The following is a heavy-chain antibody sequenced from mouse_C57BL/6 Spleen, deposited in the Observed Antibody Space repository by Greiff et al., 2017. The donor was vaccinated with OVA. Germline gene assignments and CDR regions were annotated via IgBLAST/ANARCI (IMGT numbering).Heavy chain of an antibody. CDR3: ASAITTVVDWYFDV. V-gene: IGHV3-6*01. CDR1: GYSITSGYY. D-gene: IGHD1-1*01. J-gene: IGHJ1*03. CDR2: ISYDGSN. Sequence: DVQLQESGPGLVKPSQSLSLTCSVTGYSITSGYYWNWIRQFPGNKLEWMGYISYDGSNNYNPSLKNRISITRDTSKNQFFLKLNSVTTEDTATYYCASAITTVVDWYFDVWGTGTTVTVSS.